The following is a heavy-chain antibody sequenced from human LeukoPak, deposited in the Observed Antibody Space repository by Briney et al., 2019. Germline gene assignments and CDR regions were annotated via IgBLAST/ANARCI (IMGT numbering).Heavy chain of an antibody. J-gene: IGHJ4*02. CDR3: ASGIGGRLPSFDY. D-gene: IGHD6-25*01. CDR1: GGSISSYY. CDR2: IYYSGST. V-gene: IGHV4-59*01. Sequence: PSETLSLTCTVSGGSISSYYWSWIRQPPGKGLEWIGYIYYSGSTNYNPSLKSRVTISVDTSKNQFSLKLSSVTAADTAVYYCASGIGGRLPSFDYWGQGTLVTVSS.